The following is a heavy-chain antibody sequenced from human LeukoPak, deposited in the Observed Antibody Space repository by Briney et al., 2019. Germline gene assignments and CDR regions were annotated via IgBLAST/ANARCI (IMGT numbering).Heavy chain of an antibody. CDR3: AKAPRLRVNYFDY. Sequence: PGGSLRLSCAASGVTFSSYAMSWVRQAPGKGLEWVSAISGSGGSTYYADSVKGRFTISRDNSKNTLYLQMNSLRAEDTAVYYCAKAPRLRVNYFDYWGQGTLVTVSS. CDR1: GVTFSSYA. D-gene: IGHD4-17*01. J-gene: IGHJ4*02. CDR2: ISGSGGST. V-gene: IGHV3-23*01.